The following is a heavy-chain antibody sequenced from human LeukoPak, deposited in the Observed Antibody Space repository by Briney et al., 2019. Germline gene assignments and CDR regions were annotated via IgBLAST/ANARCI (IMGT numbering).Heavy chain of an antibody. CDR1: GFTFSSSW. V-gene: IGHV3-7*01. D-gene: IGHD4-17*01. CDR2: IREDGSEK. J-gene: IGHJ3*02. Sequence: GGSLRLSCVASGFTFSSSWMTWVRQAPGKGLEWVASIREDGSEKTSVDSVKGRFTISRDNAKNSLYLQMDSLRAEDTAVYYCARGGHGDYVQAFDIWGQGTMVTVSS. CDR3: ARGGHGDYVQAFDI.